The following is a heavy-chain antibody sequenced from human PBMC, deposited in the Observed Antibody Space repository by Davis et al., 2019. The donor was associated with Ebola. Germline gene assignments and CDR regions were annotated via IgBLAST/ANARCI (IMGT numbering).Heavy chain of an antibody. CDR1: GYTFTSYA. Sequence: ASVKVSCKASGYTFTSYAMHWVRQAPGQRLEWMGWINAGNGNTKYSQKFQGRVTITRDTSASTAYMELSSLRSEDTAVYYCARVFADYGDYEGFDPWGQGTLVTVSS. CDR2: INAGNGNT. V-gene: IGHV1-3*01. CDR3: ARVFADYGDYEGFDP. J-gene: IGHJ5*02. D-gene: IGHD4-17*01.